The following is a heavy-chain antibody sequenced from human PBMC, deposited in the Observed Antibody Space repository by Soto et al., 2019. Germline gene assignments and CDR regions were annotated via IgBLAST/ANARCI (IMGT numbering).Heavy chain of an antibody. CDR3: AKDSNKYSSSLRGRYFDY. Sequence: HPGGSLRLSCAASGITFPTYAMSWVRQAPGKGLEWVSTVAANVTNRHYADFVKGRFTISRDNSKNTVSLQMNSLGAEDTAVYYCAKDSNKYSSSLRGRYFDYWGQGIGVTVS. D-gene: IGHD4-4*01. CDR1: GITFPTYA. J-gene: IGHJ4*02. V-gene: IGHV3-23*01. CDR2: VAANVTNR.